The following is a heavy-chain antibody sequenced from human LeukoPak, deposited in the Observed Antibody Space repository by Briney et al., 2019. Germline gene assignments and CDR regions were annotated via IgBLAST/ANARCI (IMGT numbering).Heavy chain of an antibody. J-gene: IGHJ4*02. V-gene: IGHV3-7*01. Sequence: GGSLRLSCEASQFTFSSYWMSWVRQAPGKGLEWVASIKQDGSETYYVDSVKGRFTISRDNAKNSLFLQMNSQRVEDSAVYYCARGAAVAGLDYWGQGTQVTVPP. CDR2: IKQDGSET. CDR3: ARGAAVAGLDY. CDR1: QFTFSSYW. D-gene: IGHD6-19*01.